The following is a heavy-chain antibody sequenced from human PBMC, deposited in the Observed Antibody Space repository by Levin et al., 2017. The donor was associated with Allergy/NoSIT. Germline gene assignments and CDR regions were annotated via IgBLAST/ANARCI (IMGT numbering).Heavy chain of an antibody. Sequence: GGSLRLSCVVSGFTFSSYAMSWIRQTPDKGLEWISIISGNSRTIYYADSVRGRFTISRDNSKNTLYLQMNSLSAQDTALYYSGSYRDGPYIHIAYWGQGTLVTVSS. CDR1: GFTFSSYA. CDR3: GSYRDGPYIHIAY. CDR2: ISGNSRTI. J-gene: IGHJ4*02. V-gene: IGHV3-23*01. D-gene: IGHD3-16*02.